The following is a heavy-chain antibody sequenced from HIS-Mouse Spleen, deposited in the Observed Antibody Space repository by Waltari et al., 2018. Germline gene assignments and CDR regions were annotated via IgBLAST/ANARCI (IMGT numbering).Heavy chain of an antibody. V-gene: IGHV4-59*01. CDR2: IYYRGST. J-gene: IGHJ3*02. D-gene: IGHD6-6*01. CDR3: ARAEGAARPFFYAFDI. Sequence: QVQLQESGPGLVKPSETLSLTCTVTGGSISSYYCSSSRQPPGKGLEWIGYIYYRGSTNYNPSLKSRVTISVDTSKNQFSLKLSSVTAADTAVYYCARAEGAARPFFYAFDIWGQGTMVTVSS. CDR1: GGSISSYY.